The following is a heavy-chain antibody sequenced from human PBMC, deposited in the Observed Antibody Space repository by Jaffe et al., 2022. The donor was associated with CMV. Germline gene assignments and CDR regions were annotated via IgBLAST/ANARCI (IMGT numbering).Heavy chain of an antibody. V-gene: IGHV4-4*02. CDR1: GGSISSSNW. D-gene: IGHD3-22*01. J-gene: IGHJ5*02. CDR3: AREGGLYYDSSGYYPRGRWFDP. Sequence: QVQLQESGPGLVKPSGTLSLTCAVSGGSISSSNWWSWVRQPPGKGLEWIGEIYHSGSTNYNPSLKSRVTISVDKSKNQFSLKLSSVTAADTAVYYCAREGGLYYDSSGYYPRGRWFDPWGQGTLVTVSS. CDR2: IYHSGST.